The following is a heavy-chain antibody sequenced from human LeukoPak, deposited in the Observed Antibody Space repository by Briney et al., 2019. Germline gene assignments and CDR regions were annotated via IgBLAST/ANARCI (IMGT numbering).Heavy chain of an antibody. CDR2: IYSGGST. Sequence: GGSLRLSCAASGFTVSNNYMSWVRQAPGKGLEWVSVIYSGGSTYYADSVKGRFTISRDNTKNMVYVQMNSLRAEDTAVYYCARLLTYYYGSGSYGVDYWGQGTLVTVSS. D-gene: IGHD3-10*01. CDR3: ARLLTYYYGSGSYGVDY. CDR1: GFTVSNNY. V-gene: IGHV3-53*01. J-gene: IGHJ4*02.